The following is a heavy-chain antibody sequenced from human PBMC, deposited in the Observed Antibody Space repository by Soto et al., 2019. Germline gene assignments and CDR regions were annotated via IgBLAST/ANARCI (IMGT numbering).Heavy chain of an antibody. D-gene: IGHD1-20*01. CDR1: GYTFTGYY. Sequence: ASVKVSCKASGYTFTGYYMHWVRQAPGQGLEWMGWINPNSGGTNYAQKFQGRVTMTRDTSISTAYMELSRLRSDDTAVYYCARDRDSWNRDWFDPWGQGTLVTVSS. CDR3: ARDRDSWNRDWFDP. CDR2: INPNSGGT. V-gene: IGHV1-2*02. J-gene: IGHJ5*02.